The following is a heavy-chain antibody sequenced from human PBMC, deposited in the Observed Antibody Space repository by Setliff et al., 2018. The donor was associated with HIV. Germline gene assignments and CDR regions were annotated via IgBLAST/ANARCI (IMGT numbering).Heavy chain of an antibody. CDR1: GGSISSGSYY. CDR3: AGDAGYKGAADY. Sequence: LSLTCTVSGGSISSGSYYWSWIRQPAGKGLEWIGHIYTSGSTNYNPSLKSRLTISVDRSKNQYSLKLRSVTAADTAVYYCAGDAGYKGAADYWGQGTLFTVSS. D-gene: IGHD3-9*01. V-gene: IGHV4-61*09. J-gene: IGHJ4*02. CDR2: IYTSGST.